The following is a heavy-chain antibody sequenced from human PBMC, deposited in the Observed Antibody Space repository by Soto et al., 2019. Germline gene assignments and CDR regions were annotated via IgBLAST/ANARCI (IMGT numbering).Heavy chain of an antibody. J-gene: IGHJ4*02. CDR1: GFTFSSYS. Sequence: PGGSLRLSCAASGFTFSSYSMNWVRQAPGKGLEWVSSISSSSSDIYYADSVKGRFTISRDNAKNSLYLQMNSLRAEDTAVYYCARGRDSALYYFDYWGQGTLVTVSS. CDR3: ARGRDSALYYFDY. CDR2: ISSSSSDI. V-gene: IGHV3-21*01. D-gene: IGHD2-21*01.